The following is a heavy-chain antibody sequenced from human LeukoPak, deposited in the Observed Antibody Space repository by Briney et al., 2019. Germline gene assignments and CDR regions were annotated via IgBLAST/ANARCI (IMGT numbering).Heavy chain of an antibody. J-gene: IGHJ5*02. CDR3: ARQIEPGIAAAGPFDP. CDR1: GYSFTSYW. CDR2: IYPGDSDT. V-gene: IGHV5-51*01. D-gene: IGHD6-13*01. Sequence: GESLKISCKGSGYSFTSYWIGWVRQMPGKGLEWMGIIYPGDSDTRYSPSFQGQVTISADKSISTAYLQWSSLKASDTAMYYCARQIEPGIAAAGPFDPWGQGTLVIVSS.